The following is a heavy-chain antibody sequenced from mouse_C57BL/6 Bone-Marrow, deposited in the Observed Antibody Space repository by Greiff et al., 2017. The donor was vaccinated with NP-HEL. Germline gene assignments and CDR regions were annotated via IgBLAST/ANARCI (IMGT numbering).Heavy chain of an antibody. V-gene: IGHV14-2*01. Sequence: EVQLQQSGAELVKPGASVKLSCTASGFNFNDYYMHWVQQSPEQGLEWIGRIDPEDGETKYAPNFQGKVTITADTTSNTDYLQLSSLTSEDTAVYYCASRTWFAYWGQGTLVTVSA. CDR2: IDPEDGET. CDR1: GFNFNDYY. J-gene: IGHJ3*01. CDR3: ASRTWFAY.